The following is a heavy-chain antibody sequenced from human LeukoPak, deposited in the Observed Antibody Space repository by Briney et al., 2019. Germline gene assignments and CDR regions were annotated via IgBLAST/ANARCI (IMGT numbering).Heavy chain of an antibody. CDR2: INPHTGGT. J-gene: IGHJ4*02. Sequence: GASVKVSCKASGYTFTGYYMHWVRQAPGQGLEWMGWINPHTGGTNYAQKFQDRVTMTRDTSISTAYMELGGLTSDDTAVYYCARPYCSGGSCHDYFDYWGQGTLVTVSS. V-gene: IGHV1-2*02. D-gene: IGHD2-15*01. CDR3: ARPYCSGGSCHDYFDY. CDR1: GYTFTGYY.